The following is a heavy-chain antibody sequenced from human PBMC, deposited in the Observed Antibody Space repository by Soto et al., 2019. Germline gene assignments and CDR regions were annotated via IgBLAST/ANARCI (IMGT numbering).Heavy chain of an antibody. CDR1: GGTFSSYA. Sequence: GASVKVSCKASGGTFSSYAISWVRQAPGQGLEWMGGIIPIFGTANYAQKFQGRVTITADESTSTAYMELSSLRSEDTAVYYCARGLDRDIVLMVYAPEGWSDPWGQGTLVTVSS. CDR3: ARGLDRDIVLMVYAPEGWSDP. CDR2: IIPIFGTA. D-gene: IGHD2-8*01. J-gene: IGHJ5*02. V-gene: IGHV1-69*13.